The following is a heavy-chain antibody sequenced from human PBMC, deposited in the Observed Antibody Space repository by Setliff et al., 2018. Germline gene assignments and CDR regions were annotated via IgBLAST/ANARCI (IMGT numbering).Heavy chain of an antibody. Sequence: ASVKVSCKASGYTFTGYSMHWVRQAPGHGLEWMGRINPNSGGTNYAQKFQGRVTMTRDTSISTAYMELSRLRSDDTAVYYCARASRFGTIVYKGYYYMDVWGKGTTVTVSS. V-gene: IGHV1-2*06. D-gene: IGHD3-10*01. CDR1: GYTFTGYS. CDR3: ARASRFGTIVYKGYYYMDV. CDR2: INPNSGGT. J-gene: IGHJ6*03.